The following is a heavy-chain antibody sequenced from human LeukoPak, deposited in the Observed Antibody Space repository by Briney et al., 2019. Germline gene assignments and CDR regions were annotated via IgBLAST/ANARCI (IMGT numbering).Heavy chain of an antibody. CDR1: GFTFSSYG. Sequence: GGSLRLSCAASGFTFSSYGMSWVRQAPGKGLEWVSTISGSAYNSYYADSVKGRFTISRDNSANTLYLQMDSLRAEDTALYYCAKHSGSYFIYYVDSWGQGTLVTVSS. CDR2: ISGSAYNS. D-gene: IGHD1-26*01. CDR3: AKHSGSYFIYYVDS. J-gene: IGHJ4*02. V-gene: IGHV3-23*01.